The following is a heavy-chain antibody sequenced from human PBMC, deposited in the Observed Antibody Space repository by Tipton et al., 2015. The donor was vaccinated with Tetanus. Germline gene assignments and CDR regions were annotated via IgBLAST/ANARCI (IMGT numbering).Heavy chain of an antibody. CDR3: ARLTGHSMDVVDYYYFGMDV. J-gene: IGHJ6*02. V-gene: IGHV4-59*01. CDR2: IYYTGST. D-gene: IGHD2-21*01. CDR1: GGSMISYY. Sequence: TLSLTCTVSGGSMISYYWSWIRQPPGKGLEWIGYIYYTGSTNYNPSLKSGVTISLDTSKNQFSLKLTSVSAADTAVYYCARLTGHSMDVVDYYYFGMDVWGQGTKVTVSS.